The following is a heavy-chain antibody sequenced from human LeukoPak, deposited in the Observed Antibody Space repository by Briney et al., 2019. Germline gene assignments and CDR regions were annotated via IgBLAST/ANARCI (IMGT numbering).Heavy chain of an antibody. D-gene: IGHD4-17*01. CDR2: INPSGGST. J-gene: IGHJ6*03. Sequence: GASVKVSCKASGYTFTSYYMHWVRQAPGQGLEWVGIINPSGGSTSYAQKFQGRVTMTRDMSTSTVYMELSSLRSEDTAVYYCAREGAYGDYGLNDYYYYMDVWGKGTTVTVSS. V-gene: IGHV1-46*01. CDR1: GYTFTSYY. CDR3: AREGAYGDYGLNDYYYYMDV.